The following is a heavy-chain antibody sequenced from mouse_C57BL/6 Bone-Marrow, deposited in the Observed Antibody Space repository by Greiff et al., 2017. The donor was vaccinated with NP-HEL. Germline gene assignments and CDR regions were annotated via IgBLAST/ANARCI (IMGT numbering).Heavy chain of an antibody. CDR2: ISDGGSYT. J-gene: IGHJ1*03. V-gene: IGHV5-4*01. D-gene: IGHD1-1*01. Sequence: EVKLVESGGGLVKPGGSLKLSCAASGFTFSSYAMSWVRQTPEKRLEWVATISDGGSYTSYPDNVKGRFTISRDNAKNNLYLQMSHLKSEDTAMYYCARERFITTVVEGYFDVWGTGTTVTVSS. CDR3: ARERFITTVVEGYFDV. CDR1: GFTFSSYA.